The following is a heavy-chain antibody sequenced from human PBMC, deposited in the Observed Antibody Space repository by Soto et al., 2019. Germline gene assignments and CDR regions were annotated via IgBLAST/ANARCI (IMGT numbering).Heavy chain of an antibody. D-gene: IGHD2-2*02. CDR1: GFTFSSYA. J-gene: IGHJ6*02. V-gene: IGHV3-23*01. Sequence: EVQLLESGGGLVQPGGSLRLSCAASGFTFSSYAMSWVRQAPGKGLEWVSAISGSGASTFYADSVKGRFTISRDNSKNTLYLQMHSLRAGDTAVYYCAKDQHCSSTSCYTTPYGMDVWGQGTTVTVSS. CDR3: AKDQHCSSTSCYTTPYGMDV. CDR2: ISGSGAST.